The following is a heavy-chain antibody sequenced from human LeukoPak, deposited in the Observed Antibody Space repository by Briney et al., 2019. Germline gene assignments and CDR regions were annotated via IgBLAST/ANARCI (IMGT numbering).Heavy chain of an antibody. CDR1: GGYINSRSYY. CDR3: TRDVLLTFVGGLVIVPDY. V-gene: IGHV4-39*07. D-gene: IGHD3-10*01. Sequence: SETLSLTCTVSGGYINSRSYYWGWVRQTPGKGLEWIGSIYYSGSTYDNPSLKSRVAISVDAPKKQFSLKLSSVTAADTAVYYCTRDVLLTFVGGLVIVPDYWGQGTLVTVSS. J-gene: IGHJ4*02. CDR2: IYYSGST.